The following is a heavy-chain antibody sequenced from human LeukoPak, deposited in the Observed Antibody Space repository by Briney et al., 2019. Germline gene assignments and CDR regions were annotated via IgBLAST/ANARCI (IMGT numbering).Heavy chain of an antibody. CDR3: ARDSVGRYCSSTSCYGSTSNWFDP. CDR2: IYYSGST. Sequence: SQTLSLTCTVSGGSISSGGYYWSWIRQHPGKGLEWIGYIYYSGSTYYNPSLKSRVTISVDTSKNQFSLKLSSVTAADTAVYYCARDSVGRYCSSTSCYGSTSNWFDPWGQGTLVTVSS. D-gene: IGHD2-2*01. V-gene: IGHV4-31*03. J-gene: IGHJ5*02. CDR1: GGSISSGGYY.